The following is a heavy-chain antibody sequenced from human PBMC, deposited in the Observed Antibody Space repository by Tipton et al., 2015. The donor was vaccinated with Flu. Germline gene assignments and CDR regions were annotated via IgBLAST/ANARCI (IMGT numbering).Heavy chain of an antibody. V-gene: IGHV3-74*01. Sequence: SLRLSCAASGFTFSSYWMDWVRQAPGKGLVWVSRINSDGNTTRYADSVKGLFTISRDNVKNTLYLQMNSLRAEDTAVYYCAKLYSSGWFSVDYWGQGTLVTVSS. CDR1: GFTFSSYW. CDR3: AKLYSSGWFSVDY. J-gene: IGHJ4*02. CDR2: INSDGNTT. D-gene: IGHD6-19*01.